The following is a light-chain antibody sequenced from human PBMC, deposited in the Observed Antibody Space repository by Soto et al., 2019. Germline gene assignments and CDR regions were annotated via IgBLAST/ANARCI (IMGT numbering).Light chain of an antibody. CDR1: QSISSY. V-gene: IGKV1-39*01. CDR3: QQSYTAPAT. Sequence: DIQMTQSPSSLSASVGDRVTITCRASQSISSYLNRYQQKPGKAPTLLIYAASNLQSGVPSRFSGSGSGTDFTLSISSLQPEDFATYYCQQSYTAPATFGQGTRLEIK. CDR2: AAS. J-gene: IGKJ5*01.